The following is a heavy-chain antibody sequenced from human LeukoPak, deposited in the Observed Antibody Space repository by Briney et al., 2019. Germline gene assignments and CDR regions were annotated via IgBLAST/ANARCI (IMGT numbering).Heavy chain of an antibody. CDR1: GFTFSSYA. Sequence: PGGSLRLSCAASGFTFSSYAMHWVRQAPGKGLEYVSAISSNGGSTYYADSVKGRFTISRDNSKNTLYLQMSSLRAEDTAVYYCVKDVFSRGRQGLYFDYWGQGTLVTVSS. D-gene: IGHD3-9*01. CDR3: VKDVFSRGRQGLYFDY. V-gene: IGHV3-64D*06. CDR2: ISSNGGST. J-gene: IGHJ4*02.